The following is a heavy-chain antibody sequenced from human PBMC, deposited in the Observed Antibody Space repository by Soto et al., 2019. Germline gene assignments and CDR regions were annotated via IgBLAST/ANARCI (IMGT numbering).Heavy chain of an antibody. CDR1: GFTFSSYA. J-gene: IGHJ4*02. V-gene: IGHV3-30-3*01. D-gene: IGHD2-15*01. Sequence: QVQLVESGGGVVQPGRSLRLSCAASGFTFSSYAMHWVRQAPGKGLEWVAVISYDGSNKYYADSVKGRFTISRDNSKNTLYLQMSSLRAEDTAVYYCARDPPCSGGSCYSLTPALYYFDYWGQGTLVTVSS. CDR3: ARDPPCSGGSCYSLTPALYYFDY. CDR2: ISYDGSNK.